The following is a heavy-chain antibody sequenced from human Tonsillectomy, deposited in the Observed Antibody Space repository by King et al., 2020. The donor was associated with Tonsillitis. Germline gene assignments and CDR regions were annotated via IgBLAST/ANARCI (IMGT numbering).Heavy chain of an antibody. J-gene: IGHJ4*02. V-gene: IGHV3-74*01. CDR2: INSDGSNT. Sequence: DVQLVESGGGLVQPGRSVRLSCEASGFTFSSYWMHWVRQAPGKELVWVSHINSDGSNTNYADSVKGRFTISRDNAKNTLYLQMNSLRAEDTAVYFCATVCSSAYYVNWGQGTLVTVSS. CDR1: GFTFSSYW. CDR3: ATVCSSAYYVN. D-gene: IGHD3-22*01.